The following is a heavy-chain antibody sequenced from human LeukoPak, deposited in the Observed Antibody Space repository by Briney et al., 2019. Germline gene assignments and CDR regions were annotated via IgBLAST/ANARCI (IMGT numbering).Heavy chain of an antibody. Sequence: QPGGSLRLSCAASGITFSRYAMNWVRQAPGKGLEWGLYISSSSNNIQYADSVKGRFTISRDNAKKSLYLQMNSLRDEDTAVYYCASDQSIGTDLRYFFDYWGQGTLVTVSS. CDR3: ASDQSIGTDLRYFFDY. CDR1: GITFSRYA. V-gene: IGHV3-48*02. J-gene: IGHJ4*02. D-gene: IGHD6-6*01. CDR2: ISSSSNNI.